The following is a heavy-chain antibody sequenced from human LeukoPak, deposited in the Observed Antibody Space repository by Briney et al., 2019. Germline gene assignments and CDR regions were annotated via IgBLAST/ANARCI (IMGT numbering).Heavy chain of an antibody. J-gene: IGHJ4*02. D-gene: IGHD3-3*01. CDR3: ARDPTYYDFWSGYGTYFDY. CDR2: ISYDGSNK. V-gene: IGHV3-30-3*01. CDR1: GFTFSSYA. Sequence: PGRSLRLSCAASGFTFSSYAMHWVRQAPGKGLEWVAVISYDGSNKYYADSVKGRFTISRDNSKNTLYLQMNSLRAEDTAVHYCARDPTYYDFWSGYGTYFDYWGQGTLVTVSS.